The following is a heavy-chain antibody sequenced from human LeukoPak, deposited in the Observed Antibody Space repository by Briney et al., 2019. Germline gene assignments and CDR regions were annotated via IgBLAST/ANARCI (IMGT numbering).Heavy chain of an antibody. J-gene: IGHJ4*02. CDR1: GFTFSSYA. Sequence: GGSLRLSCTASGFTFSSYAMHWVRQAPGKGLEWVAVISYDGSNKYYADSVKGRFTISRDNSKNTLYLQMNSLRAEDTAVYHCARAFGYSYAVTGEHWGQGTLVTVSS. V-gene: IGHV3-30*04. D-gene: IGHD5-18*01. CDR2: ISYDGSNK. CDR3: ARAFGYSYAVTGEH.